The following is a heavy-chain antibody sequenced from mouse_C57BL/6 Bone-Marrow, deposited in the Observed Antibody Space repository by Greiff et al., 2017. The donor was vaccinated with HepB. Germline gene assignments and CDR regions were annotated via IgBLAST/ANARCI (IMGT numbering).Heavy chain of an antibody. Sequence: DVHLVESGGGLVKPGGSLKLSCAASGFTFSSYAMSWVRQTPEKRLEWVATISDGGSYTYYPDNVKGRFTISRDNAKNNLYLQMSQLKSEDTAMYYCARDYDGYYKDFDYWGQGTTLTVSS. CDR1: GFTFSSYA. CDR2: ISDGGSYT. J-gene: IGHJ2*01. V-gene: IGHV5-4*01. CDR3: ARDYDGYYKDFDY. D-gene: IGHD2-3*01.